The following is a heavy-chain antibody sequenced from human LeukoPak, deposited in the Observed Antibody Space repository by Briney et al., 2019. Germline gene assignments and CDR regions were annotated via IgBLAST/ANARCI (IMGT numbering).Heavy chain of an antibody. CDR1: GVSISSYY. Sequence: SETLSLTCTVSGVSISSYYWSWMRQPPGKGLEWIGYIHYSGNTNYNPSLKSRVTISLDTSRPQFSLKLTSVTAADTAVYYCASTEWNYARWGQGSLVTVSS. CDR3: ASTEWNYAR. CDR2: IHYSGNT. D-gene: IGHD1-7*01. V-gene: IGHV4-59*08. J-gene: IGHJ4*02.